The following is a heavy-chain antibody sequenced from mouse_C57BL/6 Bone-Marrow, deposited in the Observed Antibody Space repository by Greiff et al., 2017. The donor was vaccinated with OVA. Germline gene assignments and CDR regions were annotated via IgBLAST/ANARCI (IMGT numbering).Heavy chain of an antibody. CDR2: ISSGGDYI. J-gene: IGHJ2*01. CDR1: GFTFSSYA. D-gene: IGHD3-2*02. Sequence: EVMLVESGEGLVKPGGSLKLSCAASGFTFSSYAMSWVRQTPEKRLEWVAYISSGGDYIYYADTVTGRFTISRDNARNTLYLQMSSLKSEDTAMYYCTRGGLRLPFDYWGQGTTLTVSS. CDR3: TRGGLRLPFDY. V-gene: IGHV5S21*01.